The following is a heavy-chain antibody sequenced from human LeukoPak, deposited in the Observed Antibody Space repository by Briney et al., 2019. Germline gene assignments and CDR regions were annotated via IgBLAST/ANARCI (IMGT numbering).Heavy chain of an antibody. Sequence: SETLSLTCAVYGGSFSGYYWSWIRQPSGKGLEWIGEINHSGSTNYNPSLKSRVTISVGTSKNQFSLKLSSVTAADTAVYYCARGGRLRSITFDYWGQGTLVTVSS. D-gene: IGHD4-17*01. J-gene: IGHJ4*02. CDR3: ARGGRLRSITFDY. V-gene: IGHV4-34*01. CDR1: GGSFSGYY. CDR2: INHSGST.